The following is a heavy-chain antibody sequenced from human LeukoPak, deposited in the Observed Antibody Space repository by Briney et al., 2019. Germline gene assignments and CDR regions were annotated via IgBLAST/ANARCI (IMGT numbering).Heavy chain of an antibody. CDR3: AKDRGIAVAGIGLDY. J-gene: IGHJ4*02. V-gene: IGHV3-23*01. Sequence: QAGGSLRLSCAASGFTFSSYAMSWVRQAPGKGLEWVSAISGSGGSTYYADSVKGRFTISRDNSKNTLYLQMNSLRAEDTAVYYCAKDRGIAVAGIGLDYWSQGTLVTVSS. D-gene: IGHD6-19*01. CDR2: ISGSGGST. CDR1: GFTFSSYA.